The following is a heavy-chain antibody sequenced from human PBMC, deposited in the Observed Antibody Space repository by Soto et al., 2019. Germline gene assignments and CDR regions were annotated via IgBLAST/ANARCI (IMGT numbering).Heavy chain of an antibody. D-gene: IGHD2-15*01. V-gene: IGHV3-21*01. J-gene: IGHJ3*02. CDR2: ISSSSSYI. CDR1: GFTFSSYS. Sequence: GGSLRLSCAASGFTFSSYSMKWVRQAPGKGLEWVSSISSSSSYIYYADSVKGRFTISRDNAKNSLYLQMNSLRAEDTAVYYCAREGIVVVVAATPGAFDIWGQGTMVTVSS. CDR3: AREGIVVVVAATPGAFDI.